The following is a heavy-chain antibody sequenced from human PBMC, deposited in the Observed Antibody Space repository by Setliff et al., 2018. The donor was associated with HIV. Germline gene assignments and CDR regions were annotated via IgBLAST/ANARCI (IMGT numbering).Heavy chain of an antibody. J-gene: IGHJ4*02. CDR2: ISGRGANT. Sequence: PGGSLRLSCAASGFFFSSYAMSWVRQAPGKGLEWVSAISGRGANTYYADSVKGRFTISRDNSKNTLYLQMKSLRAEDTAVYYCAKFFGGYGDYMGFDYWGQGTLVTVSS. CDR3: AKFFGGYGDYMGFDY. V-gene: IGHV3-23*01. D-gene: IGHD4-17*01. CDR1: GFFFSSYA.